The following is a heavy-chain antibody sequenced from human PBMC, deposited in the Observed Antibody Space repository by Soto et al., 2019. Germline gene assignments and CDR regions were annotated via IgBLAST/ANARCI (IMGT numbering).Heavy chain of an antibody. D-gene: IGHD2-15*01. V-gene: IGHV4-59*01. J-gene: IGHJ6*03. Sequence: SETLSLTCTVSGGSICSYYWSWIRQPPGKGLEWIGYIYYSGCTNYNPSLKSRVTISVDTSKNQFSLKLSSVTAADTAVYYCARGLRRYCSGGSCRSSYMDVWGKGTTVTVSS. CDR2: IYYSGCT. CDR3: ARGLRRYCSGGSCRSSYMDV. CDR1: GGSICSYY.